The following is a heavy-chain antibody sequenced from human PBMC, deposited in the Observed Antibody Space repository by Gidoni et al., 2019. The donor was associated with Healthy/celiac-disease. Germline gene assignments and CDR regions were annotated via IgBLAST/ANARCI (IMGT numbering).Heavy chain of an antibody. CDR1: GYSFTSYW. J-gene: IGHJ6*03. V-gene: IGHV5-51*01. Sequence: EVQLVQSGAEVKKPGESLKISCKGSGYSFTSYWIGWVRQMPGKGLEWMGIIYPGDSDTRYSPSFQGQVTISADKSISTAYLQWSSLKASDTAMYYCARHVSRYCSSTSCYARLPYYMDVWGKGTTVTVSS. CDR3: ARHVSRYCSSTSCYARLPYYMDV. D-gene: IGHD2-2*01. CDR2: IYPGDSDT.